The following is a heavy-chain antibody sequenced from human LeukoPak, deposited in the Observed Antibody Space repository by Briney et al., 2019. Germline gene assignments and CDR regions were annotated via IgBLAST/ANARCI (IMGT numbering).Heavy chain of an antibody. CDR3: ARVWVATVYFDY. V-gene: IGHV4-39*06. CDR1: GGSISSSSYY. Sequence: SETLSLTCTVSGGSISSSSYYWGWIRQPPGKGLEWIGSIYYSGSTYYNPSLKSRVTISVDTSKNQFPLKLSSVTAADTAVYYCARVWVATVYFDYWGQGALVTVSS. J-gene: IGHJ4*02. D-gene: IGHD5-12*01. CDR2: IYYSGST.